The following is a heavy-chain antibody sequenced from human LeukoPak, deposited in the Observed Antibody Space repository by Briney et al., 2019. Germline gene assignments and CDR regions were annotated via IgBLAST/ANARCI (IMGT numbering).Heavy chain of an antibody. CDR3: AKTGSLQLWFSVVY. V-gene: IGHV3-23*01. CDR2: ISGSGGVT. D-gene: IGHD5-18*01. J-gene: IGHJ4*02. Sequence: GGSLRLSCEATGLTFRNYAMSWVRQAPGKGPEWVSDISGSGGVTHYADSVKGRFTISRDNSKNTLYLQMNSLRAEDTAVYYCAKTGSLQLWFSVVYWGQGTLVTVSS. CDR1: GLTFRNYA.